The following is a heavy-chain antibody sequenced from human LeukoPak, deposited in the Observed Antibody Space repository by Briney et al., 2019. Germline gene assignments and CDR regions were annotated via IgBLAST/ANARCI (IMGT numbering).Heavy chain of an antibody. D-gene: IGHD2-2*01. J-gene: IGHJ3*02. CDR2: ISSSSSYI. CDR1: GFTFSSYS. Sequence: GESLRLSCAASGFTFSSYSMNWVRQAPGKGLEWVSSISSSSSYIYYADSVKGRFTISRDNAKNSLYLQMNSLRAEDTAVYYCARDRFVVVPAAIQAFDIWGQGTMVTVSS. V-gene: IGHV3-21*01. CDR3: ARDRFVVVPAAIQAFDI.